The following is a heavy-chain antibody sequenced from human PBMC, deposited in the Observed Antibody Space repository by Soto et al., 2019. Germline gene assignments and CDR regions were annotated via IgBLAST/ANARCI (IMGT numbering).Heavy chain of an antibody. CDR3: AKAVYTGPDYGFDT. CDR1: GFTFSTFA. V-gene: IGHV3-23*01. J-gene: IGHJ4*02. Sequence: PGGSLRLSCAASGFTFSTFAMIWVRQEPGKGLEWVAAISGSGVNTFYADSVKGRFTISRDNSKNILYLQMTSLRAEDTAVYHCAKAVYTGPDYGFDTWGQGSLVTVSS. CDR2: ISGSGVNT. D-gene: IGHD4-17*01.